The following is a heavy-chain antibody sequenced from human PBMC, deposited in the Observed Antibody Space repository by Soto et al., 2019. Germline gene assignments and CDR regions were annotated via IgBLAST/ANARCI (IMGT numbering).Heavy chain of an antibody. CDR2: ISYDGSNK. V-gene: IGHV3-30*18. CDR1: GFPFSSYG. D-gene: IGHD3-16*01. J-gene: IGHJ6*03. CDR3: AKGSSLRPRGSMDV. Sequence: GGSLRLSCAASGFPFSSYGMHWVRQAPGKGLEWVAVISYDGSNKYYADSVKGRFTISRDNSKNTLYLQMNSLRAEDTAVYYCAKGSSLRPRGSMDVWGKGTTVTVSS.